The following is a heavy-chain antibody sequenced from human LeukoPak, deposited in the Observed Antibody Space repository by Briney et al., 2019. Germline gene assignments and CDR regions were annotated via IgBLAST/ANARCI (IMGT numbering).Heavy chain of an antibody. CDR2: IYYSGST. D-gene: IGHD4-17*01. V-gene: IGHV4-39*01. Sequence: PSETLSLTCTVSGGSISSSSYYWGWIRQPPGKGLEWIGSIYYSGSTYYNPSLKSRVTISVDTSKNQFSLKLSSVTAADTVVYFFAGGGRTTVRGGDYWGQGTLVTVST. CDR3: AGGGRTTVRGGDY. J-gene: IGHJ4*02. CDR1: GGSISSSSYY.